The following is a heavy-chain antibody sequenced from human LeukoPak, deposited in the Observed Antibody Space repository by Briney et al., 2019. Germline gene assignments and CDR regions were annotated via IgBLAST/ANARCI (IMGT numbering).Heavy chain of an antibody. D-gene: IGHD2-2*01. CDR2: IYYSGST. J-gene: IGHJ4*02. CDR1: GGSISSNTYY. CDR3: ARHPYCGNTGCYWFGD. Sequence: SETLSLTCIVSGGSISSNTYYWGWIRQPPGKGLEWIGSIYYSGSTYYNPSLKSRVTISVDTSKNQFSLKLSSVTAADTAVYYCARHPYCGNTGCYWFGDWGQGTLVTVSS. V-gene: IGHV4-39*01.